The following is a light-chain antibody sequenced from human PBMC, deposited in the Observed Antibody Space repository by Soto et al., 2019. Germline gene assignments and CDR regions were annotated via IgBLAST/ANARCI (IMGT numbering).Light chain of an antibody. CDR2: KAS. CDR3: QQXNNWPPIT. J-gene: IGKJ5*01. Sequence: DIQMTQSPSTLSGSLGDRVTITCRASQTISSWLAWYQQKPGKAPKLLIYKASTLKSGVPSRFSGSGSGTEFTLTISSLLPDDFAVYYCQQXNNWPPITFGQGTRLEIK. CDR1: QTISSW. V-gene: IGKV1-5*03.